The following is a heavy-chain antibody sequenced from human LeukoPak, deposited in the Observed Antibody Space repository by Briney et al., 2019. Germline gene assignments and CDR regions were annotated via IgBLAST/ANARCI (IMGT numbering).Heavy chain of an antibody. CDR1: GYTFTSYY. Sequence: ASVKVSCKASGYTFTSYYMHWLRQAPGQGLDWMGIINPSGCSTSYAQKFHGSITMPMDTSPSTVRMELSSLRYDDKAVYYCAAIVGATRWFDPWGQGTLVTVSS. CDR2: INPSGCST. D-gene: IGHD1-26*01. V-gene: IGHV1-46*01. CDR3: AAIVGATRWFDP. J-gene: IGHJ5*02.